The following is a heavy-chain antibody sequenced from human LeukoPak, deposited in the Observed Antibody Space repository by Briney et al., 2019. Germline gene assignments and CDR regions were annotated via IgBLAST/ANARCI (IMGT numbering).Heavy chain of an antibody. CDR2: INHSGST. V-gene: IGHV4-34*01. Sequence: SETLSLTCAVCGGSFSGYYWSWIRQPPGKGLEWIGEINHSGSTNYNPSLKSRVTISVDTSKNQFSLKLSSVTAADTAVYYCARAHDYGDYADAFDIWGQGTMVTVSS. J-gene: IGHJ3*02. CDR1: GGSFSGYY. CDR3: ARAHDYGDYADAFDI. D-gene: IGHD4-17*01.